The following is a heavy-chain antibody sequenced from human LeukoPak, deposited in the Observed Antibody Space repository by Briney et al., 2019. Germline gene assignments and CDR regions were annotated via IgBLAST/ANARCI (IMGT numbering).Heavy chain of an antibody. Sequence: SVTVSCKASGGTFSSYAISWVRQAPGQGLEWMGGIIPIFGTANYAQKFQGRVTITADESTSTAYMELSSLRSEDTAVYYCARSHWNDGAWFDPWGQGTLVTVSS. CDR2: IIPIFGTA. V-gene: IGHV1-69*13. CDR1: GGTFSSYA. J-gene: IGHJ5*02. CDR3: ARSHWNDGAWFDP. D-gene: IGHD1-1*01.